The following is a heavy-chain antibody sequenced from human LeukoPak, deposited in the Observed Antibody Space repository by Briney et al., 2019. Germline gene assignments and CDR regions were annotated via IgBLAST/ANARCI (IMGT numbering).Heavy chain of an antibody. J-gene: IGHJ4*02. CDR2: INPNSGGT. CDR1: GYTFTGYY. V-gene: IGHV1-2*02. CDR3: AREGVYYDSSGYLFDY. D-gene: IGHD3-22*01. Sequence: ASVKVSCKASGYTFTGYYTHWVRQAPGQGLEWMGWINPNSGGTNYAQKFQGRVTMTRDTSISTAYMELSRLRSDDTAVYYCAREGVYYDSSGYLFDYWGQGTLVTVSS.